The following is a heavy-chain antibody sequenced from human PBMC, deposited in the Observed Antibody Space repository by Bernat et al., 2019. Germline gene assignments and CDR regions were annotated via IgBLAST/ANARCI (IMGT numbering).Heavy chain of an antibody. CDR1: GYTFTSYA. D-gene: IGHD4-17*01. CDR3: ARDLRYWYFDL. CDR2: INAGNGNT. J-gene: IGHJ2*01. V-gene: IGHV1-3*01. Sequence: QVQLVQSGAEVKKPGASVKVSCKASGYTFTSYAMHLVRQSPGQRLEWMGWINAGNGNTKYSQKFQGRVTITRDTSASTAYMELSSLRSEDTAVYYCARDLRYWYFDLWGRGTLVTVSS.